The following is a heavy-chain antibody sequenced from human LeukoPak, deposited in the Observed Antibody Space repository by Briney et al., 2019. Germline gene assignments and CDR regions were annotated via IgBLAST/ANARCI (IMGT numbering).Heavy chain of an antibody. D-gene: IGHD6-13*01. V-gene: IGHV4-59*01. CDR1: GGSISSYY. CDR2: IYYSGST. CDR3: ARVGRGIAAAGSWFDP. Sequence: SETLSLTCTVSGGSISSYYWSWIRQPPGKGLEWIGYIYYSGSTNYNPSLKSRVTISVDTSKNQFSLKLSSVTAADTAVYYCARVGRGIAAAGSWFDPWGQGTLVTVSS. J-gene: IGHJ5*02.